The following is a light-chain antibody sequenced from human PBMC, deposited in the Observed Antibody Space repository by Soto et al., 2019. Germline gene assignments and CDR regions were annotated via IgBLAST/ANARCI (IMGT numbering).Light chain of an antibody. CDR2: AVS. CDR1: QSLTGR. Sequence: DIQMTQSPSTLSASIGDTVTLTCRASQSLTGRLAWYQQKPGRPPKLLIYAVSILESGVPSRFSGSESGADFTLTISSLRPDDFATFYCQQYKVYPYTFGQGTRL. V-gene: IGKV1-5*01. J-gene: IGKJ2*01. CDR3: QQYKVYPYT.